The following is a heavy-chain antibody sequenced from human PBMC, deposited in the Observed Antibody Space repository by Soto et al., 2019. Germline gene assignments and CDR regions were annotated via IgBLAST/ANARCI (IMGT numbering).Heavy chain of an antibody. CDR2: IWYDGSNK. D-gene: IGHD6-13*01. CDR3: ARDLCSWYYFDY. J-gene: IGHJ4*02. V-gene: IGHV3-33*01. CDR1: GFTFSSYG. Sequence: QVQLVESGGGVVQPGRSLRLSCAASGFTFSSYGMHWVRQAPGKGLEWVAVIWYDGSNKYYADSVKGRFTISRDNSKNALYLQMNSRRAEDTAVYYCARDLCSWYYFDYWGQGTLVTVSS.